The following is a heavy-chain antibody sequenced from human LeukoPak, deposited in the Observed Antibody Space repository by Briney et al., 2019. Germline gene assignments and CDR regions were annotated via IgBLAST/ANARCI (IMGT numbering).Heavy chain of an antibody. D-gene: IGHD1-26*01. V-gene: IGHV3-53*01. CDR1: GFIVSGDF. Sequence: GGSLRLSCAASGFIVSGDFMSWVHQAPGKGLEWVSVIYSDGSTYYADSVKGRFTISRDNSKNTLDLQMTGLRAEDTAVYYCARERGRGRDSPWFDYWGQGTLVTVSS. J-gene: IGHJ4*02. CDR2: IYSDGST. CDR3: ARERGRGRDSPWFDY.